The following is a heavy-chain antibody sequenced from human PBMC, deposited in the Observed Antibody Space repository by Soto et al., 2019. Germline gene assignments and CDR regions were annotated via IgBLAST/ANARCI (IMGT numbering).Heavy chain of an antibody. Sequence: SETLSLTCTVSGGSISSSSYYWGWIRQPPGKGLEWIGSIYYSGSTYYNPSPKSRVTISVDTSKNQFSLKLSSVTAADTAVYYCARANSDYYYYYMDVWGKGTTVTVSS. V-gene: IGHV4-39*01. J-gene: IGHJ6*03. CDR3: ARANSDYYYYYMDV. CDR1: GGSISSSSYY. CDR2: IYYSGST.